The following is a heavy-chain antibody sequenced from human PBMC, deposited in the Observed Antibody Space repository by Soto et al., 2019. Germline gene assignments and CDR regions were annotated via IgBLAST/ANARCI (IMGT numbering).Heavy chain of an antibody. V-gene: IGHV4-31*03. CDR3: ARVWYYDFWSGPNWFDP. D-gene: IGHD3-3*01. CDR1: GGSISSGGYY. CDR2: IYYSGST. Sequence: SETLSLTCTVSGGSISSGGYYWSWIRQHPGKGMEWIGYIYYSGSTYYNPSLKSRVTISVDTSKNQFSLKLSSVTAADPAVFYCARVWYYDFWSGPNWFDPWGQGTLVTVSS. J-gene: IGHJ5*02.